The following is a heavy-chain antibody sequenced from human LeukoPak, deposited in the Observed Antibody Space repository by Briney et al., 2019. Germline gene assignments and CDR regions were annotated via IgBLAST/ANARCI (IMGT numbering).Heavy chain of an antibody. CDR1: GYTFTSYG. D-gene: IGHD1-7*01. Sequence: ASVKVSCKASGYTFTSYGISWVRQAPGQGLEWMGGISAYNGNTNYAQKPQGRVTMTTDTSTSTAYMELRSLRSDDTAVYYCARDAKYNWNYGWFDPWGQGTLVTVSS. CDR3: ARDAKYNWNYGWFDP. V-gene: IGHV1-18*01. CDR2: ISAYNGNT. J-gene: IGHJ5*02.